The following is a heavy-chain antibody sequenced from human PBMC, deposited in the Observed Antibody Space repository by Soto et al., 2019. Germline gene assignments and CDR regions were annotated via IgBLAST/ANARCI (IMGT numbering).Heavy chain of an antibody. D-gene: IGHD2-2*02. V-gene: IGHV1-69*12. CDR1: GGTFSSYA. CDR3: ARGYCISTSCYTAVGLNDYYGMDV. Sequence: QVQLVQSGAEVKKPGSSVKVSCKASGGTFSSYAISWVRQAPGQGLEWMGGIIPIFGTANYAQKFQGRVTITADESTSTAYRELSSVRSEDTAVYYCARGYCISTSCYTAVGLNDYYGMDVWGQGTTVTVCS. CDR2: IIPIFGTA. J-gene: IGHJ6*02.